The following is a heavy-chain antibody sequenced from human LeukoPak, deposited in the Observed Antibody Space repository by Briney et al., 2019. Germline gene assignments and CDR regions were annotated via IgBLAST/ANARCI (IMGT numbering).Heavy chain of an antibody. J-gene: IGHJ5*02. V-gene: IGHV1-24*01. CDR1: GYTLTELS. CDR2: FDPEDGET. Sequence: ASVKVSCKVSGYTLTELSMHWVRQAPGKGLEWMGGFDPEDGETIYAQKFQGRVTMTEDTSTDTAYMELSSLRSEDTAVYYCVTTGYCSGGSCCLYWFDPWGQGTLVTVSS. D-gene: IGHD2-15*01. CDR3: VTTGYCSGGSCCLYWFDP.